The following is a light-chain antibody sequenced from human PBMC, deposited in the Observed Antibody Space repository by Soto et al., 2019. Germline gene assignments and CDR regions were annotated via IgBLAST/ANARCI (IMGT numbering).Light chain of an antibody. V-gene: IGLV2-23*01. Sequence: QSALTQPASVSGSPGQSITISCTGTSSDVGRYNLVSWYQQHPGKAPKLMIYEGTKRPSGVSDRFSGSRSGNTASLTISGLQAEDEADYYCCSYASSTTYVFGTGTKVTVL. CDR3: CSYASSTTYV. J-gene: IGLJ1*01. CDR1: SSDVGRYNL. CDR2: EGT.